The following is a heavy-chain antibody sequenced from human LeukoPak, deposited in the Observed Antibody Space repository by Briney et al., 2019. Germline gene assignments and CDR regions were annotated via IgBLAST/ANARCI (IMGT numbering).Heavy chain of an antibody. CDR1: GGSISSSSYY. J-gene: IGHJ5*02. V-gene: IGHV4-39*01. CDR3: ARHSSGGTYYDILTGYEDWFDP. D-gene: IGHD3-9*01. Sequence: SETLSLTCTVSGGSISSSSYYWGWIRQPPGKGLEWIGSIYYSGSTYYNASLKSRVTISVDTSKNQFSLKLSSVTAADTAVYYCARHSSGGTYYDILTGYEDWFDPWGQGTLVTVSS. CDR2: IYYSGST.